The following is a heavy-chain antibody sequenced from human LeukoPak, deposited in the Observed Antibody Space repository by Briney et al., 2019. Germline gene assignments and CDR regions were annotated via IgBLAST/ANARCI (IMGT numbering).Heavy chain of an antibody. CDR2: VSSSISTI. V-gene: IGHV3-48*01. Sequence: GGSLRLSCAASGLTFSTYPMNWVRQAPGKGLEWVSYVSSSISTIYYADSVKGRFAISRDNAKNSLYLQMNSLRAEDTAVYYCARASCSSASCYPTYYYMDVWGKGTTVTVSS. CDR1: GLTFSTYP. D-gene: IGHD2-2*01. J-gene: IGHJ6*03. CDR3: ARASCSSASCYPTYYYMDV.